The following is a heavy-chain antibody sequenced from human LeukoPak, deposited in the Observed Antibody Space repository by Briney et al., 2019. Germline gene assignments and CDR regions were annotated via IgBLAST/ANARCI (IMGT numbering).Heavy chain of an antibody. Sequence: SETLSLTCAVYGGSFSGYYWSWIRQPPGKGLEWIGEINHSGSTNYNPSLKSRVTISVDTSKNQFSLKLSSVTAADTAVYYCARQNFYRYCRSTSCYRPYYYSYMDVWGKGTTVTISS. CDR1: GGSFSGYY. D-gene: IGHD2-2*01. CDR2: INHSGST. J-gene: IGHJ6*03. CDR3: ARQNFYRYCRSTSCYRPYYYSYMDV. V-gene: IGHV4-34*01.